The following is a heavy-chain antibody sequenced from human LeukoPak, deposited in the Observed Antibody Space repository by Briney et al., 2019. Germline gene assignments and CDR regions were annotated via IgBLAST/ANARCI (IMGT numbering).Heavy chain of an antibody. CDR2: INPNSGGT. D-gene: IGHD1-26*01. J-gene: IGHJ4*02. Sequence: ASVKVSCKASGYTFTGYYMHWVRLAPGQGLEWMGWINPNSGGTNYAQKFQGWVTMTRDTSISTAYMELRSLRSDDTAVYYCARGQATPFDYWGQGTLVTVSS. CDR1: GYTFTGYY. CDR3: ARGQATPFDY. V-gene: IGHV1-2*04.